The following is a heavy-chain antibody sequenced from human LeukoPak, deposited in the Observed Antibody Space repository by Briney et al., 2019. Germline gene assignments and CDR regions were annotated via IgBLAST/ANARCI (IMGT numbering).Heavy chain of an antibody. D-gene: IGHD3-9*01. CDR3: AKDALALRYFDWLPRSYFDY. Sequence: PGGSLRLSCAASGFTLSSYGMHWVRQAPGKGLEWVAVIWYDGSNKYYADSVKGRFTISRDNSKNTLYLQMNSLRAEDTAVYYCAKDALALRYFDWLPRSYFDYWGQGTLVTVSS. CDR2: IWYDGSNK. CDR1: GFTLSSYG. V-gene: IGHV3-33*06. J-gene: IGHJ4*02.